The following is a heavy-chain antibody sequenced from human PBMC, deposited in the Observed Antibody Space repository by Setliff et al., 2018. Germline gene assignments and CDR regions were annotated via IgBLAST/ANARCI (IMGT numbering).Heavy chain of an antibody. V-gene: IGHV3-49*04. J-gene: IGHJ6*03. CDR1: GFTFGDYA. CDR2: IRSKAYGGTT. Sequence: GGSLRLSCTASGFTFGDYAMSWVRQAPGKGLEWVGFIRSKAYGGTTEYAASVKGRFTISRDYSRNIAYVQMNSLKTEDTAVYYCTREASVDFWSGYPYYYYMDVWGKGTTVTVSS. CDR3: TREASVDFWSGYPYYYYMDV. D-gene: IGHD3-3*01.